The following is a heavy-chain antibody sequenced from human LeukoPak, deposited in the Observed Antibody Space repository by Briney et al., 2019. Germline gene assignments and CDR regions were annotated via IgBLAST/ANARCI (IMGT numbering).Heavy chain of an antibody. Sequence: PGGSLRLSCAASGFTFINYGMNWVRQAPGKVREWVSSISGSAITTYYADSVKGRFTISRDNSKNTLYLQMNSLRAEDTAVYYCARDPESSGYYPFDYWGQGTLVTVSS. D-gene: IGHD3-22*01. CDR1: GFTFINYG. V-gene: IGHV3-23*01. CDR3: ARDPESSGYYPFDY. J-gene: IGHJ4*02. CDR2: ISGSAITT.